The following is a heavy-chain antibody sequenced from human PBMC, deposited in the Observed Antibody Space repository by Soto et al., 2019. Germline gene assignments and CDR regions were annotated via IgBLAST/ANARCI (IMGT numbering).Heavy chain of an antibody. CDR1: DDSIGFYS. J-gene: IGHJ5*02. D-gene: IGHD6-19*01. Sequence: PSETLSLTCTVSDDSIGFYSWGWIRQPAGKGLEWIGRFHTSGSTNYNPSLKSRVTMSVDTSKKQFSLKLTSVTAADTAVYYCARGQFSSAWVGDWFDPWGQGTLVTVSS. V-gene: IGHV4-4*07. CDR3: ARGQFSSAWVGDWFDP. CDR2: FHTSGST.